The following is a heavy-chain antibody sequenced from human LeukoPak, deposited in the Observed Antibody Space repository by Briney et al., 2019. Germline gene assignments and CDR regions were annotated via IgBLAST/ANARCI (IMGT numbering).Heavy chain of an antibody. CDR3: ARENLRSTMDYFDY. Sequence: SETLSLTCTVSGGSISSGGYYWSWIRQHPGKGLEWIGYIYYSGSTYYNPSLKSRVTISVDTSKNQFSLKLSSVTAADTAVYYCARENLRSTMDYFDYWGQGTLVTVSS. CDR2: IYYSGST. CDR1: GGSISSGGYY. V-gene: IGHV4-31*03. D-gene: IGHD4/OR15-4a*01. J-gene: IGHJ4*02.